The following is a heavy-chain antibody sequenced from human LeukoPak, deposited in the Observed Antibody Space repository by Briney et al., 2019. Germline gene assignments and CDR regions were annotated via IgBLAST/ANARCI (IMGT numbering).Heavy chain of an antibody. V-gene: IGHV4-38-2*02. J-gene: IGHJ4*02. D-gene: IGHD3-22*01. CDR3: ARDSVHYYDSSGPDGYFDY. CDR2: IYHSGST. CDR1: GYSISSGYY. Sequence: PSETLSLTCAVSGYSISSGYYWGWIRQPPGKGLEWIGSIYHSGSTYYNPSLKSRVTISVDTSKNQFSLKLSSVTAADTAVYYCARDSVHYYDSSGPDGYFDYWGQGTLVTVSS.